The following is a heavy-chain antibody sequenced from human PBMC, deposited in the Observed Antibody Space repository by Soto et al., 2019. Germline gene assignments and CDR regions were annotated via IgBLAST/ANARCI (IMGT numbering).Heavy chain of an antibody. V-gene: IGHV3-7*01. Sequence: GGSLRLSCAASGFTFSRYWINWVRQAPGKGLEWVANIKQDGTEKNYVDSVKGRFTTSRDNAKNSLYLQMDSLRAEDTAVDFCARGDTPMITGMDSFHICGQGTLLTVS. J-gene: IGHJ3*02. CDR2: IKQDGTEK. D-gene: IGHD5-18*01. CDR1: GFTFSRYW. CDR3: ARGDTPMITGMDSFHI.